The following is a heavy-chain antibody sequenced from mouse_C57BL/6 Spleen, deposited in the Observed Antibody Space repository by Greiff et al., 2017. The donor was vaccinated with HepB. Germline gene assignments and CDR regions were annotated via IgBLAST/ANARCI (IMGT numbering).Heavy chain of an antibody. J-gene: IGHJ4*01. CDR1: GYTFTSYW. CDR2: INPSNGGT. D-gene: IGHD3-2*02. CDR3: ARETAQATGYYAMDY. Sequence: QVQLQQSGTELVKPGASVKLSCKASGYTFTSYWMHWVKQRPGQGLEWIGNINPSNGGTNYNEKFKSKATLTVDKSSSTAYMQLSSLTSEDSAVYYCARETAQATGYYAMDYWGQGTSVTVSS. V-gene: IGHV1-53*01.